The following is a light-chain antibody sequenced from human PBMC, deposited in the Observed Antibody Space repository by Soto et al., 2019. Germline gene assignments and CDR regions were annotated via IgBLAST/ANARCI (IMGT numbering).Light chain of an antibody. CDR2: VAS. CDR1: QSISRY. J-gene: IGKJ1*01. V-gene: IGKV1-39*01. CDR3: QQSYSSLWT. Sequence: IQMTQSPSSLSSSVGYRVTITCRASQSISRYLNWYQQKPGKAPNLLIYVASSLQSGVPSRFSGSGSGTDSTLTISSLQTEEFATYYCQQSYSSLWTFGHGTKVDIK.